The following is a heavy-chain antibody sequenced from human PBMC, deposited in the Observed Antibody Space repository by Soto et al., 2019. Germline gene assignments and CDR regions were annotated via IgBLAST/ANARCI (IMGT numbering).Heavy chain of an antibody. Sequence: EVQLVESGGGLVKPGGSVRLSCEASGFTFTSDSMTWVRQAPGQGLEWVSSISSHGRDIFYADSVKGRFTISRDNAKDSLHLQMNSLSGEDSAVYYCARGAALAGKLDLWGQGTLVTVSS. CDR2: ISSHGRDI. V-gene: IGHV3-21*06. CDR1: GFTFTSDS. CDR3: ARGAALAGKLDL. J-gene: IGHJ4*02. D-gene: IGHD6-19*01.